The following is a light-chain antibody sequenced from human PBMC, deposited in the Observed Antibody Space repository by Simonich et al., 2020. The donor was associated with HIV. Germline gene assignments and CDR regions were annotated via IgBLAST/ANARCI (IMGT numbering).Light chain of an antibody. CDR1: QSISSN. V-gene: IGKV3D-20*01. Sequence: EIVMTQSPATLSVSPGERATLSCRASQSISSNLAWYQQKPGLAPRLLIYDASSRATGIPDRFSGSGSGTDFTLTISRLEPEDFAVYYCQQYGGSPLTFGGGTKVEIK. CDR3: QQYGGSPLT. CDR2: DAS. J-gene: IGKJ4*01.